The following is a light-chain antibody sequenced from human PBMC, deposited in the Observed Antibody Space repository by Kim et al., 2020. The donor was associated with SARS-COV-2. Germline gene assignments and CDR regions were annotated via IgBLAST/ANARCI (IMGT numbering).Light chain of an antibody. CDR1: QDISSR. Sequence: IQLTQSPSSLSASVGDRVTITCRASQDISSRLAWYQQKPGEAPKLLISLASTLQRGVPSRFGGSGSGTNFTLTISSLQPEDFATYYCQQLNSYHITFGQGTRLEIK. J-gene: IGKJ5*01. CDR3: QQLNSYHIT. CDR2: LAS. V-gene: IGKV1-9*01.